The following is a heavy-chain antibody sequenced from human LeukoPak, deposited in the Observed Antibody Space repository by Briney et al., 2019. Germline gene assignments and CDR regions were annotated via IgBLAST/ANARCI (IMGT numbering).Heavy chain of an antibody. V-gene: IGHV1-2*02. J-gene: IGHJ6*03. D-gene: IGHD3-10*01. CDR1: GYTFTGYY. Sequence: ASVTVSCKASGYTFTGYYMHWVRQAPGQGLEWMGWINPNSGGTNYAQKFQGRVTMTRDTSISTAYMELSRLRSDDTAVYYCARDFRLTMVRGVIRDYYYYMDVWGKGTTVTISS. CDR2: INPNSGGT. CDR3: ARDFRLTMVRGVIRDYYYYMDV.